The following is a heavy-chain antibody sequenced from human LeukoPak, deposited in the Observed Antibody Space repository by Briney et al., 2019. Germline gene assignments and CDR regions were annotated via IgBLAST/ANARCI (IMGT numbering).Heavy chain of an antibody. CDR1: GFTFSSYW. Sequence: PGGSLRLSCAASGFTFSSYWMHWVRQAPGKGLVWVSRINSDGSSTSYADSVKGRFTISRDNAKNTLYLQMNSLRAEDTAVYYCASQLTYYYYYMDVWGKGTTVTVSS. J-gene: IGHJ6*03. CDR2: INSDGSST. D-gene: IGHD1-1*01. V-gene: IGHV3-74*01. CDR3: ASQLTYYYYYMDV.